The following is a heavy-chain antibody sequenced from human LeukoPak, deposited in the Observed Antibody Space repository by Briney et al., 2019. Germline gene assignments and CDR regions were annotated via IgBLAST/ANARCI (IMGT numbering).Heavy chain of an antibody. CDR1: GGSISSYY. V-gene: IGHV4-59*01. CDR3: ATYYGFGYFDY. J-gene: IGHJ4*02. Sequence: PSETLSLTCTVSGGSISSYYWSWIRQPPGKGLEWIGYIHYSGSTNYNPSLKSRVTISVDTSKNQFSLKLSSVTAADTAVYYCATYYGFGYFDYWGQGTLVTVSS. D-gene: IGHD3-3*01. CDR2: IHYSGST.